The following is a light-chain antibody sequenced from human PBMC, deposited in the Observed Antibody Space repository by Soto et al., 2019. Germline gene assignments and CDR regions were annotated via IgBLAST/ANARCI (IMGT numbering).Light chain of an antibody. CDR1: QCVDWY. CDR3: QQRGKWPST. V-gene: IGKV3-11*01. J-gene: IGKJ2*02. Sequence: EVVLTPSPDTLSLSPEETATISCRASQCVDWYVAWYQQKLGQAPRLLSYDAYTRATGVGARFTGSGSATDFSLTITSLEPEDFAVYYCQQRGKWPSTFGPGTKVEMK. CDR2: DAY.